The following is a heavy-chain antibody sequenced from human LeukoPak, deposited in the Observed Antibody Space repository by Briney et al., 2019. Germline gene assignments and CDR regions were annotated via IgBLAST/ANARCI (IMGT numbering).Heavy chain of an antibody. CDR2: ISGRADNI. V-gene: IGHV3-23*01. Sequence: QPGGSLRLSCAASGFTFSTYAMSWVRQAPGKGLEWVSVISGRADNIYYADSVKGRFTISRDNSKNTLYLQMDSLRAEDTADYYCAKVLWIGAKNWWFDAWGQGTLVTVSS. D-gene: IGHD1-1*01. CDR3: AKVLWIGAKNWWFDA. CDR1: GFTFSTYA. J-gene: IGHJ5*02.